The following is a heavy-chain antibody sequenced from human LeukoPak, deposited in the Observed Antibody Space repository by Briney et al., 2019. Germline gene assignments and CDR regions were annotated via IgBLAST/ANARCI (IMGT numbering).Heavy chain of an antibody. V-gene: IGHV3-73*01. D-gene: IGHD2-21*02. J-gene: IGHJ3*02. CDR3: TRHDWAYCGGDCYQDAFDI. CDR1: GFTFSGSA. Sequence: GRSLRLSCAASGFTFSGSAMHWVRQASGKGLEWVGRIRSKANSYATAYAASVKGRFTISRDDSKNTAYLQMNSLKTEDTAVYYCTRHDWAYCGGDCYQDAFDIWGQGTMVTVSS. CDR2: IRSKANSYAT.